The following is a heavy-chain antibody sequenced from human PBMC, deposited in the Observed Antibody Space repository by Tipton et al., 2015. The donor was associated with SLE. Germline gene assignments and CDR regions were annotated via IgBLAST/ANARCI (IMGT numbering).Heavy chain of an antibody. Sequence: RSLRLSCAASGFTFHDYAMHWVRQAPGKGLEWVSSINWDSDIIGYAGSVKGRFTISRDNAKNSLYLQTDSLRAEDTAFYYCAKGPEWLSYWGQGTLVTVSS. V-gene: IGHV3-9*01. J-gene: IGHJ4*02. CDR2: INWDSDII. D-gene: IGHD3-3*01. CDR3: AKGPEWLSY. CDR1: GFTFHDYA.